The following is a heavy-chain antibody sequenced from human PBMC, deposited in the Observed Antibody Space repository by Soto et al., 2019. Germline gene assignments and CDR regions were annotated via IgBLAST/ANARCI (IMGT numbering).Heavy chain of an antibody. CDR3: ARAAAAGTDFDY. CDR1: GGSISSGGYY. CDR2: IYYSGST. D-gene: IGHD6-13*01. Sequence: SETLSLTCTVSGGSISSGGYYWSWIRQHPGKGLEWIGYIYYSGSTYYNPSLKSRVTISVDTSKNQFSLKLSSVTAADTAVYYCARAAAAGTDFDYWGQGTLVTVSS. V-gene: IGHV4-31*03. J-gene: IGHJ4*02.